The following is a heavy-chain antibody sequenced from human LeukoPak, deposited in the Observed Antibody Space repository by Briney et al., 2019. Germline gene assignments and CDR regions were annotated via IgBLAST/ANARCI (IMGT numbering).Heavy chain of an antibody. D-gene: IGHD6-19*01. CDR3: ANRLSSGCPGDY. Sequence: PGRSLRLSCAASGFTFRSYGMHWVRQAPGKGLEWVAVISYDGSNKYYADSVKGRFTISRDNSKNTLYLQMNSLRPEDTALYYCANRLSSGCPGDYWGQGTLVTVSS. CDR1: GFTFRSYG. CDR2: ISYDGSNK. J-gene: IGHJ4*02. V-gene: IGHV3-30*18.